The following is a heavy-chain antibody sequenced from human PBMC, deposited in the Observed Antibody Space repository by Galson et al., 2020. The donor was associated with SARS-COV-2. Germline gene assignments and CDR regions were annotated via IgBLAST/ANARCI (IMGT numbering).Heavy chain of an antibody. CDR1: GGSISSSSHY. J-gene: IGHJ5*02. CDR3: ARSRGYCANAVCQSGGRFDP. CDR2: IYYSWST. Sequence: SETLSLTCIVSGGSISSSSHYWGWIRQPPGKGLEWIGSIYYSWSTYYNPSLKSRVTISVDTSKNQFSLKLSSVTAADTAVYYCARSRGYCANAVCQSGGRFDPGGQGTLVTVSS. D-gene: IGHD2-8*01. V-gene: IGHV4-39*01.